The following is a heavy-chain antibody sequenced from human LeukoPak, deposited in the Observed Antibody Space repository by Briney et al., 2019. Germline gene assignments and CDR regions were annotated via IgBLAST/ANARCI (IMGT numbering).Heavy chain of an antibody. CDR2: IFYVGST. Sequence: SETLSLTCTVSGDSIGSHYWSWIRQPPGKGLEWIGYIFYVGSTNYNPSLKSRDTISVDTSKNQFSLKLNSVTAADTAVYYCARDYYDSRGEAFDIWGQGTMVTVSS. D-gene: IGHD3-22*01. CDR3: ARDYYDSRGEAFDI. CDR1: GDSIGSHY. V-gene: IGHV4-59*11. J-gene: IGHJ3*02.